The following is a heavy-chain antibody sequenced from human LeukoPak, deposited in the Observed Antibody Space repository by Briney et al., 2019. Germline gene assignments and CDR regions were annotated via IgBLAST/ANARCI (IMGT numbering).Heavy chain of an antibody. CDR3: ARTGRAIFGVVTLDY. Sequence: NPSETLSLTCTVSGGSISSSSYYWGWIRQPPGKGLEWIGSIYYSGSTYYNPSLKSRVTISVDTSKNQFSLKLSSVTAADTAVYYCARTGRAIFGVVTLDYWGQGTLVTVPS. CDR1: GGSISSSSYY. J-gene: IGHJ4*02. CDR2: IYYSGST. V-gene: IGHV4-39*01. D-gene: IGHD3-3*01.